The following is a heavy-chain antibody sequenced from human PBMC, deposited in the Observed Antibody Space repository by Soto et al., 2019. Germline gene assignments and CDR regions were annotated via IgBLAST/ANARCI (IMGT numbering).Heavy chain of an antibody. CDR1: GYTFTGYY. J-gene: IGHJ5*02. CDR2: INPNSGGT. CDR3: ARGSQDIVVVPAANNWFDP. V-gene: IGHV1-2*04. Sequence: ASVKVSCKASGYTFTGYYMHWVRQAPGQGLEWMGWINPNSGGTNYAQKFQGWVTMTRDTSISTAYMELSRLRSDDTAVYYCARGSQDIVVVPAANNWFDPWGQGTLVPVSS. D-gene: IGHD2-2*01.